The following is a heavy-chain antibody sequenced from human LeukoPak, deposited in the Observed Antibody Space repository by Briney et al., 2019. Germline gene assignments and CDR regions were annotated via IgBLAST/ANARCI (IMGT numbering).Heavy chain of an antibody. D-gene: IGHD4-11*01. CDR1: GFTFSTYW. CDR2: IKQDGREK. J-gene: IGHJ4*02. CDR3: ARGDYNNRINPPRYLDY. V-gene: IGHV3-7*05. Sequence: GGSLRLSCAASGFTFSTYWMTWVRQAPGKGLEWVANIKQDGREKYFVDSVKGRFTISRDNDKNSLYLQMSSLGADDTAVYYCARGDYNNRINPPRYLDYWGQGTLVTVSS.